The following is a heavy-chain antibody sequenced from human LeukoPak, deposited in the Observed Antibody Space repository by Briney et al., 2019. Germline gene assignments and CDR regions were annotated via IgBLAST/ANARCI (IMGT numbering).Heavy chain of an antibody. CDR3: ARHSPLGFGESTD. CDR2: IYYSGST. D-gene: IGHD3-10*01. J-gene: IGHJ4*02. Sequence: PSETLSLTCTVSGGSISSYYWSWIRQPPGKGLEWIGYIYYSGSTNYSPSLKSRVTISVDTSKNQFSLKLSSVTAADTAVYYCARHSPLGFGESTDWGQGILVTVSS. CDR1: GGSISSYY. V-gene: IGHV4-59*08.